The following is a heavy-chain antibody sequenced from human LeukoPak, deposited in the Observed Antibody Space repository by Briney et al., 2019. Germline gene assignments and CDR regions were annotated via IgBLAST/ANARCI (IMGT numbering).Heavy chain of an antibody. CDR1: GFTFSSYA. CDR3: AREDATMVLSLDY. V-gene: IGHV3-23*01. D-gene: IGHD5-18*01. J-gene: IGHJ4*02. CDR2: ISSGGDNT. Sequence: GGSLRFSCAASGFTFSSYAMSWVRQAPGKGLKWVSAISSGGDNTYYADSVKGRLTISRDNSKNTLYVQMTSLRAEDTAVYYCAREDATMVLSLDYWGQGALVTVSS.